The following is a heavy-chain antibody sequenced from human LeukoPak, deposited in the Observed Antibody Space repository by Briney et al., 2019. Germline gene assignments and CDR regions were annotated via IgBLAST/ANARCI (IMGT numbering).Heavy chain of an antibody. Sequence: SETLSLTCTVSGGSISSGSYYWRWIRQPAGKGLEWIGRIYTSGSTNYNPSLKSRVTISVDTSKNQFSLKLSSVTAADTAVYYCASTFWRDTAMVVAYYMDVWGKGTTVTVSS. CDR1: GGSISSGSYY. CDR2: IYTSGST. CDR3: ASTFWRDTAMVVAYYMDV. D-gene: IGHD5-18*01. V-gene: IGHV4-61*02. J-gene: IGHJ6*03.